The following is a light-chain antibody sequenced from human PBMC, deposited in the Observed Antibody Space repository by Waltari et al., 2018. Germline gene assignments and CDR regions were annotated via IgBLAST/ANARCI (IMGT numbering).Light chain of an antibody. CDR1: QDISNY. V-gene: IGKV1-33*01. Sequence: DIQMTQSPSSLSASVGDRVTITCQASQDISNYLNWYQQKPGKAPKLLIYDASNLETGDPSRFSGSGSGTDFTFTISSLQPEDIATYYCQQHDNLPPTFGPGTKVDIK. J-gene: IGKJ3*01. CDR2: DAS. CDR3: QQHDNLPPT.